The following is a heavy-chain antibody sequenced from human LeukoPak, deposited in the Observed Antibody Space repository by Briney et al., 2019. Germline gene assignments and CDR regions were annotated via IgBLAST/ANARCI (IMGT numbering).Heavy chain of an antibody. V-gene: IGHV4-39*01. Sequence: SETLSLTCTVSGGSISSSHYNWGWIRQPPGKGLEWIGSIYSGGSTYYNPSLKSRGTTSVDTSRNQFSLKLNSVTAADTAVYYCAKLRVSMATTSDFDYWGQGTLVTVSS. D-gene: IGHD5-12*01. CDR1: GGSISSSHYN. CDR2: IYSGGST. CDR3: AKLRVSMATTSDFDY. J-gene: IGHJ4*02.